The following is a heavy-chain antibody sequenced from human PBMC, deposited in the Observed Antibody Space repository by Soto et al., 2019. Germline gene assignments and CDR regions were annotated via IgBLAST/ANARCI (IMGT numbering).Heavy chain of an antibody. Sequence: SVKVSCMASGGTFSSYAISRGREAPGQGLETMGGIIPISGSANYAQKFQGRVTITADESTSTAYMELSSLGSEVKAGYYGARLCRARGYSYCYPYYYYGMDVWGQGTTVTVSS. CDR2: IIPISGSA. J-gene: IGHJ6*02. V-gene: IGHV1-69*13. CDR1: GGTFSSYA. CDR3: ARLCRARGYSYCYPYYYYGMDV. D-gene: IGHD5-18*01.